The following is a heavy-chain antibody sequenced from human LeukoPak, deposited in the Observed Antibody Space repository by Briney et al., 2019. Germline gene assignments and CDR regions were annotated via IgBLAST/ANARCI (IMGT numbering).Heavy chain of an antibody. CDR3: AKDQANSGWYEGRWFDP. V-gene: IGHV3-23*01. D-gene: IGHD6-19*01. CDR1: GFTFSDYA. CDR2: ITTSDGNT. Sequence: PGRSLRLSCAASGFTFSDYAMHWVRQAPGKGLEWVSTITTSDGNTYYADSVKGRFTVSRDISKNTLYLQMNRLRPDDTAVYYCAKDQANSGWYEGRWFDPWGQGTLVTVSS. J-gene: IGHJ5*02.